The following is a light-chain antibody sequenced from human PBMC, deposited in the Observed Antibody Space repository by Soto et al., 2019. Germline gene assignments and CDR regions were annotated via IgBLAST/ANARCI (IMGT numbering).Light chain of an antibody. V-gene: IGKV1-39*01. CDR2: AAS. CDR3: QQSYNTPRT. CDR1: RTISTY. Sequence: DIQMTQSPSSLSASVGQRVSMTCRASRTISTYLNWYQQKPGKAPKLLIYAASDLHSGVPSRFSGSGSETDFTLTITNIPPEDFATYYCQQSYNTPRTFGQGTKVEVK. J-gene: IGKJ1*01.